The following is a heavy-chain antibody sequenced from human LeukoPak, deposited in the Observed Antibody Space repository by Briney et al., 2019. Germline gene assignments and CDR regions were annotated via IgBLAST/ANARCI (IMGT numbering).Heavy chain of an antibody. CDR2: ISGSGVST. Sequence: GGSLRLSCAASGFRFSSYAMSWVRQAPGKGLEWVSAISGSGVSTYYADSVKGRFTVSRDNSKNTLYLQMSSLRAEDTAVYHCAKGSPAARSWFDPWGQGTLVTVSS. CDR1: GFRFSSYA. CDR3: AKGSPAARSWFDP. D-gene: IGHD2-2*01. J-gene: IGHJ5*02. V-gene: IGHV3-23*01.